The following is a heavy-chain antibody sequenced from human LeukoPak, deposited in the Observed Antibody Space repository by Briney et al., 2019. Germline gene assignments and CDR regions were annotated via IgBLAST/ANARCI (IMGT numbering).Heavy chain of an antibody. CDR2: INPCGGGT. V-gene: IGHV1-46*01. CDR1: GYSFSSYY. Sequence: ASVKVSCKASGYSFSSYYIHWVRLAPGQGLEWMGIINPCGGGTNYAQKFKGRVTMTRDTSTSTVYMELSSLRSEDSAVYYCARGHSSGWLGEAFDLWGPGTMVTVSS. D-gene: IGHD6-19*01. CDR3: ARGHSSGWLGEAFDL. J-gene: IGHJ3*01.